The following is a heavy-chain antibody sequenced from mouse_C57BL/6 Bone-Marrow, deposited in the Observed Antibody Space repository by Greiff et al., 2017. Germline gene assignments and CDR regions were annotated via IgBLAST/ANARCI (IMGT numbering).Heavy chain of an antibody. CDR2: IDPSDSYT. Sequence: QVQLQQPGAELVRPGTSVKLSCKASGYTFTSYWMHWVKQRPGQGLEWIGVIDPSDSYTNYNQKFKGKATLTVDTSSSTACMQLSSLTSEDSAVYYGARFYYGSSMFAYWGQGTLVTVSA. V-gene: IGHV1-59*01. J-gene: IGHJ3*01. CDR3: ARFYYGSSMFAY. CDR1: GYTFTSYW. D-gene: IGHD1-1*01.